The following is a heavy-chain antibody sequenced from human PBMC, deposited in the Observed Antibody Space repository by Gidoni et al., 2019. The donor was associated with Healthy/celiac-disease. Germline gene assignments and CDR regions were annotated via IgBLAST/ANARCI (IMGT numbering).Heavy chain of an antibody. CDR1: GFTFSSYA. D-gene: IGHD2-15*01. V-gene: IGHV3-30-3*01. Sequence: QVQLVESGGGVVQPGRSLSLSCAASGFTFSSYALHWVRPAPGKGLEWVAVISYDGSNKYYADSVKGRFTISRDNSKNTLYLQMNSLRAEDTAVYYCARDCSGGSCYPRAGGHYYYYGMDVWGQGTTVTVSS. CDR2: ISYDGSNK. CDR3: ARDCSGGSCYPRAGGHYYYYGMDV. J-gene: IGHJ6*02.